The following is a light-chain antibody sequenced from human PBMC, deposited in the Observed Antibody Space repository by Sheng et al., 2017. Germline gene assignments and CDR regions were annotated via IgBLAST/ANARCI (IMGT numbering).Light chain of an antibody. V-gene: IGKV3-15*01. Sequence: EIVMTQSPATLSVSPGERATLSCRTSQSIGNTLAWYQHKGGQAPRLLIYGASTRATGIPARFSGSGSGTEFTLTISSLQSEDSAVYYCQQYNNWPRTFGQGTKVEMK. J-gene: IGKJ1*01. CDR3: QQYNNWPRT. CDR1: QSIGNT. CDR2: GAS.